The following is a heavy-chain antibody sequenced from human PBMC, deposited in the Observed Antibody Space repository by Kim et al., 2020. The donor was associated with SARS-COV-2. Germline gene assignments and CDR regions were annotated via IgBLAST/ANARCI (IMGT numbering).Heavy chain of an antibody. CDR3: AKCYHSLRNDAFNI. CDR1: GFTFENYA. J-gene: IGHJ3*02. CDR2: IRGGGAKT. D-gene: IGHD3-10*01. V-gene: IGHV3-23*01. Sequence: GGSLRLSCTASGFTFENYAMSWVRQAPGKGLEWVASIRGGGAKTFYADSVKGRFIISRDNFKNVLFLQMDNLRAQDTAVYYCAKCYHSLRNDAFNIWSRGTTVTGSS.